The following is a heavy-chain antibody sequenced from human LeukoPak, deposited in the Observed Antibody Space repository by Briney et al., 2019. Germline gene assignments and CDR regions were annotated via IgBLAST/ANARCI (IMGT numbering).Heavy chain of an antibody. CDR2: IYYTGSA. Sequence: SETLSLTCTVSGDSVGPYYWNWIRQPPGKGLEWIGYIYYTGSADYNPALKSRVTISVDTSKNQFSLKLSSVTAADTAVYFCARDKVPGDYWGQGTLVTVSS. D-gene: IGHD1-1*01. CDR1: GDSVGPYY. V-gene: IGHV4-59*02. J-gene: IGHJ4*02. CDR3: ARDKVPGDY.